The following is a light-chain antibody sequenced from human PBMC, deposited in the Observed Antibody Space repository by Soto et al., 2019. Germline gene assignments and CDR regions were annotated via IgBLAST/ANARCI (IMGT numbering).Light chain of an antibody. CDR3: SSYRTGGPFV. V-gene: IGLV2-14*01. CDR2: EVS. CDR1: SSEVGGYNY. Sequence: QSVLTQPASVSGSPGQSIAISCTGTSSEVGGYNYVSWYQQLPGKAPKLLISEVSNRPSGVSHRFSGSKSGNTASLTISGIQAEDDVDYYLSSYRTGGPFVFGTGTKVTVL. J-gene: IGLJ1*01.